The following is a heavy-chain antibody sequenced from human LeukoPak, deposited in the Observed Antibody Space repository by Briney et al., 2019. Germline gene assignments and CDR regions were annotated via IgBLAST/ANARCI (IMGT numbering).Heavy chain of an antibody. CDR3: ARGAGLFIEHDY. V-gene: IGHV3-66*01. CDR2: IYSGGST. J-gene: IGHJ4*02. Sequence: GGSLRLSCAASGFTVGSNYMSWVRQAPGKGLEWVSVIYSGGSTYYADSVKGRFTISRDNSKNTLYLQMNSLRAEDTAVYYCARGAGLFIEHDYWGQGTLVTVSS. D-gene: IGHD3-22*01. CDR1: GFTVGSNY.